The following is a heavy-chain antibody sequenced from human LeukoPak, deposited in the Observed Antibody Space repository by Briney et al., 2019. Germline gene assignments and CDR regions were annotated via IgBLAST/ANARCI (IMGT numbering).Heavy chain of an antibody. CDR3: AKSVAPYCSGGSCFDAFDI. J-gene: IGHJ3*02. Sequence: GGSLRLSCAASGFSFNNAWMSWVRQAPGKGLEWVSAISHSGATTYYADSVKGRFTISRDNSKNTLYLQMNSLRAEDTAVYYCAKSVAPYCSGGSCFDAFDIWGQGTMVTVSS. CDR2: ISHSGATT. CDR1: GFSFNNAW. V-gene: IGHV3-23*01. D-gene: IGHD2-15*01.